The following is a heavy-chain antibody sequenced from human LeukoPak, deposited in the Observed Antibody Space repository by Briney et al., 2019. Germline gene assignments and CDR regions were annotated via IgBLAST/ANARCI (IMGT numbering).Heavy chain of an antibody. CDR2: IHLDGRTT. CDR3: ARGGSPSDY. Sequence: PGGSLRLSCAASGFPFRSYWMQWVRQPPGKGLVWVSRIHLDGRTTNYADSVKGRFTISRDNAKNTLYLEMNSLRAEDTAVYYCARGGSPSDYWGQGTLVTVS. CDR1: GFPFRSYW. V-gene: IGHV3-74*01. J-gene: IGHJ4*02. D-gene: IGHD3-16*01.